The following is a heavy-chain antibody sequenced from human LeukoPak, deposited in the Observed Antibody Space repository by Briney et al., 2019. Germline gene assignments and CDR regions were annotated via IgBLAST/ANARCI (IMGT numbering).Heavy chain of an antibody. V-gene: IGHV3-33*01. CDR1: GFTFSSYG. Sequence: GGSLRLSCAASGFTFSSYGMHWVRQAPGKGLEWVAVIWYDGSNKYYADSVKGRFTISRDNSKNTLYLQMNSLRAEDTAVYYCARDRYYSSGVNWFDPWGQGTLVTVSS. CDR2: IWYDGSNK. J-gene: IGHJ5*02. CDR3: ARDRYYSSGVNWFDP. D-gene: IGHD3-22*01.